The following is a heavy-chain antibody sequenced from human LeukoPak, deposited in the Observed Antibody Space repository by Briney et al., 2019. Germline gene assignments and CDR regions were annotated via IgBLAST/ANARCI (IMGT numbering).Heavy chain of an antibody. CDR2: IIPIFGTA. CDR3: ASSATSSDYYGMDV. D-gene: IGHD4-17*01. J-gene: IGHJ6*02. CDR1: GGTFSSYA. Sequence: SVKVSCKASGGTFSSYAISWVRQAPAQGLEWMGGIIPIFGTANYAQKFQGRVTITADESTSTAYMELSSLRSEDTAVYYCASSATSSDYYGMDVWGQGTTVTVSS. V-gene: IGHV1-69*13.